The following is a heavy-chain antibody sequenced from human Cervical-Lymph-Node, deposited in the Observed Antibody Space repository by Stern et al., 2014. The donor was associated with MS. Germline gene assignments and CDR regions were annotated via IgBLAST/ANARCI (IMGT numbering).Heavy chain of an antibody. J-gene: IGHJ4*02. CDR2: ISVSGGSP. Sequence: EVQLVESGGGLVQPGGSLRLSCAASGLPFSTYALSWVRQAPGQGLEWGSTISVSGGSPSSADSVKGRFTLSRDNSKNPLYLHMSSLRAEDTAVYFCASNPVNSFGFVYRYFDYWGQGTLVTVSS. CDR3: ASNPVNSFGFVYRYFDY. D-gene: IGHD5-18*01. V-gene: IGHV3-23*04. CDR1: GLPFSTYA.